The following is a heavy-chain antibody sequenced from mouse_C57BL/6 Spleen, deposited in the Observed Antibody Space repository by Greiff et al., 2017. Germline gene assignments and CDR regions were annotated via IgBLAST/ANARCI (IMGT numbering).Heavy chain of an antibody. J-gene: IGHJ4*01. CDR1: GYTFTSYW. CDR3: ARGEFGNYYAMDY. V-gene: IGHV1-53*01. D-gene: IGHD2-10*02. Sequence: QVQLQQPGTELVKPGASVKLSCKASGYTFTSYWMHWVKQRPGQGLEWIGNINPSNGGTNYNEKFKSKATLTVDKSSSTAYMQLSSLTSEDSAVYYGARGEFGNYYAMDYWGQGTSVTVSS. CDR2: INPSNGGT.